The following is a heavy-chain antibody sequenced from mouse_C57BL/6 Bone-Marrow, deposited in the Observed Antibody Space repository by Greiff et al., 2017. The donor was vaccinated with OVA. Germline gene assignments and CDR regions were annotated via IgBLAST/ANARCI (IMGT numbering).Heavy chain of an antibody. CDR3: AREGIYYSRFAY. CDR1: GYTFTSYW. V-gene: IGHV1-50*01. J-gene: IGHJ3*01. Sequence: VQLQQPGAELVKPGASVKLSCKASGYTFTSYWMQWVKQRPGQGLEWIGEIDPSDSYTNYNKKFKGMATLTVDTSSSTAYMQLSSLTAEDSAVSYCAREGIYYSRFAYWGQGTLVTVSA. D-gene: IGHD1-1*01. CDR2: IDPSDSYT.